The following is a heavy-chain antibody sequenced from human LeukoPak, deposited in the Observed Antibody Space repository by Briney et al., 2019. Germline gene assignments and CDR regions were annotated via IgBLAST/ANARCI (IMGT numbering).Heavy chain of an antibody. D-gene: IGHD4-17*01. CDR2: ISSSSSTI. V-gene: IGHV3-48*01. CDR3: ARHFTVTTAGVYYYYMDV. Sequence: PGGSLRLSCAASGFTFSGYSMNWVRQAPGKGLEWVSYISSSSSTIYYAYSVKGRFTISRDNPKNSLYLQMNSLRAEDTSVYDCARHFTVTTAGVYYYYMDVWGKGTRVTVSS. J-gene: IGHJ6*03. CDR1: GFTFSGYS.